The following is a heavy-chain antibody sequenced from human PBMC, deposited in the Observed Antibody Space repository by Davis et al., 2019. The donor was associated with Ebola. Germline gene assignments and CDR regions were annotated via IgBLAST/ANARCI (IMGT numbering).Heavy chain of an antibody. Sequence: GESLKISCAASGFTFSSYSMNWVRQAPGKGLEWVSSISSSSSYIYYADSVKGRFTISRDNAKNSLYLQMNSLRAEDTAVYYCARDRYDFWSGCPDYWGQGTLVTVSS. CDR1: GFTFSSYS. CDR2: ISSSSSYI. V-gene: IGHV3-21*01. CDR3: ARDRYDFWSGCPDY. D-gene: IGHD3-3*01. J-gene: IGHJ4*02.